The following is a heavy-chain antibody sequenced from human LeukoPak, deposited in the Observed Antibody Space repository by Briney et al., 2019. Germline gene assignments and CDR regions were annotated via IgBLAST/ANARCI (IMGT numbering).Heavy chain of an antibody. V-gene: IGHV3-23*01. CDR3: AKDSRGYSGYDCFDY. CDR2: IIGSGGSA. D-gene: IGHD5-12*01. J-gene: IGHJ4*02. CDR1: GFTFSNYA. Sequence: GGSLRLSCAASGFTFSNYAMSWVRQVPGKGLEWVSTIIGSGGSAYYADSVNGRFTISRDNSKNTLYLQMNSLRPEDTAVYYCAKDSRGYSGYDCFDYWGQGTLVTVSS.